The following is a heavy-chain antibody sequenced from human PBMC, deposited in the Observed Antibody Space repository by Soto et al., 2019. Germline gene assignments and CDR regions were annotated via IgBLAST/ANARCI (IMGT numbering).Heavy chain of an antibody. Sequence: SVKVSCKASGGTFSSYAISWVRQAPGQGLEWMGGIIPIFGTANYAQKFQGRVTITADESTSTAYMELSSLRSEDTAVYYCARDADDYSNYAGFDPWGQGTLVIVSS. V-gene: IGHV1-69*13. CDR2: IIPIFGTA. J-gene: IGHJ5*02. CDR3: ARDADDYSNYAGFDP. D-gene: IGHD4-4*01. CDR1: GGTFSSYA.